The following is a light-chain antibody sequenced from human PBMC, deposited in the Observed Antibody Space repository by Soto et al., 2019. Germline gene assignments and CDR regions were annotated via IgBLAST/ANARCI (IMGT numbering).Light chain of an antibody. CDR1: PGAVTSGHY. Sequence: QAVVTQEPSLTVSPGGTVTLTCGTSPGAVTSGHYPYWFQQKPGQAPRTLIDDTSNKHSWTPARFSGSLLGGKAALPLSGAQPEDEAEYYCLLSYSGARWVFGGGTKLTVL. J-gene: IGLJ3*02. CDR2: DTS. V-gene: IGLV7-46*01. CDR3: LLSYSGARWV.